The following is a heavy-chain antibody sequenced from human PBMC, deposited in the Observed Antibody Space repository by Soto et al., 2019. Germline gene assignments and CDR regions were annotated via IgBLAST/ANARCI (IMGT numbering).Heavy chain of an antibody. V-gene: IGHV3-7*02. Sequence: EVQLVESGGGLVQPGGSLRLSCAASGFSFSSHWMNWVRQAPGKGLEWVANIKQDGSEKYYVDSVKGRFTISRDNAKNSLYLQMNSLRAEDTAVYYCASRSSGCSFYWGQGTLVTVSS. D-gene: IGHD1-26*01. CDR1: GFSFSSHW. J-gene: IGHJ4*02. CDR2: IKQDGSEK. CDR3: ASRSSGCSFY.